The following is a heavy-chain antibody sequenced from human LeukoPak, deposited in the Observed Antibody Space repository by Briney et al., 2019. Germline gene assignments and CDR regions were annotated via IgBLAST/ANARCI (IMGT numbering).Heavy chain of an antibody. Sequence: ASVKVSCKTSGYTFTGYYIHWVRQAPGQGLEWMGWISAYNGNTNYVQKLQGRVTMTTDTSTSTAYMELRSLRSDDTAVYYCAREKAGYYGSGSSDAFDIWGQGTMVTVSS. CDR3: AREKAGYYGSGSSDAFDI. J-gene: IGHJ3*02. CDR2: ISAYNGNT. CDR1: GYTFTGYY. D-gene: IGHD3-10*01. V-gene: IGHV1-18*04.